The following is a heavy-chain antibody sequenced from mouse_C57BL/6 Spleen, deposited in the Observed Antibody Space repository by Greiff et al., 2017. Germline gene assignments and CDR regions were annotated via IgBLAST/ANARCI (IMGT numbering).Heavy chain of an antibody. Sequence: QVQLKQSGPELVKPGASVKISCKASGYAFSSSWMNWVKQRPGKGLEWIGRIYPGDGDTNYNGKFKGKATLTADKSSSTAYMPLSSLTSEDSAVYFCATRAMDYWGQGTSVTVSS. V-gene: IGHV1-82*01. J-gene: IGHJ4*01. CDR3: ATRAMDY. CDR2: IYPGDGDT. CDR1: GYAFSSSW.